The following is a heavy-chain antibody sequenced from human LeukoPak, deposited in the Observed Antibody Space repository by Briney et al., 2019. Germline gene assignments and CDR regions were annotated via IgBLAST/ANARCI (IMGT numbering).Heavy chain of an antibody. CDR3: ARDSAYGFDQ. Sequence: GGSLRLSCAASGFTFSSYSMNWVRQAPGKGLEWVSYISSSTSAIYYAASVKGRFTISRDNAKNSVYLQMNSLRAEDTAVYYCARDSAYGFDQWGQGTLVTVSS. V-gene: IGHV3-48*04. J-gene: IGHJ4*02. D-gene: IGHD4-17*01. CDR2: ISSSTSAI. CDR1: GFTFSSYS.